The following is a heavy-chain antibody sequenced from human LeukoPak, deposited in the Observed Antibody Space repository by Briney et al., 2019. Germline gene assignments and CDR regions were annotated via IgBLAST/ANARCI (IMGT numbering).Heavy chain of an antibody. V-gene: IGHV3-21*01. CDR2: ISSSSSYI. CDR3: AIRPYDSSGYSQY. J-gene: IGHJ4*02. D-gene: IGHD3-22*01. CDR1: GFTFSSYS. Sequence: GGSLRLSCAASGFTFSSYSMNWVRQAPGKGLEWVSSISSSSSYIYYADSAKGRVTISRDNAKNSLYLQMSSLRAEDTAVYYCAIRPYDSSGYSQYWGQGPLVTVSS.